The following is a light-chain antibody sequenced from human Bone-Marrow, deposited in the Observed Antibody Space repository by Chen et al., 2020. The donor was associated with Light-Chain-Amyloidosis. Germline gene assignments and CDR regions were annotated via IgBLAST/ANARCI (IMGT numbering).Light chain of an antibody. V-gene: IGKV3-20*01. J-gene: IGKJ4*01. Sequence: EIVLTQSPGTLSLSPGEGANLSCRASQTISSNYLTWYQQKFGQAPRLLIYGSSSRATGIPDRCTGSGSGTDFTLTIHRLEPEDFAMYYCQQYGTSPLTFGGGTKVEIK. CDR1: QTISSNY. CDR3: QQYGTSPLT. CDR2: GSS.